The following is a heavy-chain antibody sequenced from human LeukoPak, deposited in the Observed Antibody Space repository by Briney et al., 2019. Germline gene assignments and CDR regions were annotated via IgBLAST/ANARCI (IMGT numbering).Heavy chain of an antibody. CDR3: ATPYSSSSRYFDL. Sequence: SETLSLTCTVSGGSISSSSYYWGWIRRPPGKGLEWIGSIYYSGSTYYNPSLKSRVTISVDTSKNQFSLKLSSVTAADTAVYYCATPYSSSSRYFDLWGRGTLVTVSS. D-gene: IGHD6-13*01. V-gene: IGHV4-39*01. CDR2: IYYSGST. J-gene: IGHJ2*01. CDR1: GGSISSSSYY.